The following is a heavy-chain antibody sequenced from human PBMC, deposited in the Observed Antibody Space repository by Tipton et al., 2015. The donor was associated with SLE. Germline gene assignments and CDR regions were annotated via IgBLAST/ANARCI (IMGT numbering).Heavy chain of an antibody. J-gene: IGHJ5*02. Sequence: GSLRLSCAASGFTFSNYAMNWVRQAPGKGLEWVSAISGSGDSTYYADPVKGRFTTSRDNSKNTLFLQMNSLRAEDMAVYYCAKDGDSSGYYYVWFDPWGQGTLVTVSS. CDR3: AKDGDSSGYYYVWFDP. CDR2: ISGSGDST. D-gene: IGHD3-22*01. V-gene: IGHV3-23*01. CDR1: GFTFSNYA.